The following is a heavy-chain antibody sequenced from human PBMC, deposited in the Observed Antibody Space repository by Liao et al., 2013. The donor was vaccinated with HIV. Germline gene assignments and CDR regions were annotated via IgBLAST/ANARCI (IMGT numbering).Heavy chain of an antibody. CDR1: GESFTGHN. D-gene: IGHD3-22*01. V-gene: IGHV4-34*01. J-gene: IGHJ1*01. Sequence: QVQLQQWGAGLLKASETLSLTCAVYGESFTGHNWSWVRQPPGKGLEWIGDFNHGGSTDYNPSLKSRVTISIDRSKNHLSLKLSSVTAADTAVYYCARDLNRFGYDNSLGYFQHWGQGTLVTVSS. CDR3: ARDLNRFGYDNSLGYFQH. CDR2: FNHGGST.